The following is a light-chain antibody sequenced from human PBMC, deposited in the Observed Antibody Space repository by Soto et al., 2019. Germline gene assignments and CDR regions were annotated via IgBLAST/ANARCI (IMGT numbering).Light chain of an antibody. CDR2: GAS. CDR1: QSVSSSY. Sequence: EIVLTQSPGTLSLSPGERATLSCRASQSVSSSYLAWYQQKPGQAPRLLIYGASSRATGIPDRFSGSGSGTDFTLTISRLEPEDFAVYYCQQYAPDGFTFGPGTKVDIK. J-gene: IGKJ3*01. V-gene: IGKV3-20*01. CDR3: QQYAPDGFT.